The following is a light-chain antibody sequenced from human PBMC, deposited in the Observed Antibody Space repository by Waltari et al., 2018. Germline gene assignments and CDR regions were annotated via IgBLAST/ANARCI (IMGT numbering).Light chain of an antibody. V-gene: IGKV3-11*01. CDR2: EAS. J-gene: IGKJ4*01. CDR3: QQRANWPPLT. CDR1: QSVYNF. Sequence: LTQSPATLSLSPGERATLPCRASQSVYNFLAWYQQKPGQAPRLLIYEASQRATGIPARFSGSGSGTDFTLTISNLEPEDVAVYYCQQRANWPPLTFGGGTKVEIK.